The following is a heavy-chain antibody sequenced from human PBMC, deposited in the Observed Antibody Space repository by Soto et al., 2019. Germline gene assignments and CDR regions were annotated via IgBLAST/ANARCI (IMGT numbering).Heavy chain of an antibody. CDR1: GDSVSSDRVT. V-gene: IGHV6-1*01. CDR3: ACSSSSNAFDI. CDR2: TYYRSKWRN. J-gene: IGHJ3*02. Sequence: PXRPLGLPPGISGDSVSSDRVTCSWIRQGQSRGVEGVGRTYYRSKWRNDYGASVKGRIPINPDTSEHQLSLQLNSVTPDDTALYFCACSSSSNAFDIWGQGTMVTVSS. D-gene: IGHD2-2*01.